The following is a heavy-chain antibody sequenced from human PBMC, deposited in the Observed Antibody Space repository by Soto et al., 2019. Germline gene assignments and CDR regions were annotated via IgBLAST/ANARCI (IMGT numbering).Heavy chain of an antibody. Sequence: SVKVSWKASGGTFSSYAISWVRQAPGQGLEWMGGIIPIFGTANYAQKFQGRVTITADESTSTAYMELSSLRSEDTAVYYCARVDIYYDYVWGSPLTYGMDVWGQGTTVTVSS. V-gene: IGHV1-69*13. CDR1: GGTFSSYA. CDR2: IIPIFGTA. CDR3: ARVDIYYDYVWGSPLTYGMDV. J-gene: IGHJ6*02. D-gene: IGHD3-16*01.